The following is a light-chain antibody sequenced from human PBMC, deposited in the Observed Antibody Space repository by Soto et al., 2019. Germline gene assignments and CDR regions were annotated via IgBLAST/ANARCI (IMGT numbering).Light chain of an antibody. Sequence: TASVGDRVNITCRSSHSISNSVAWYQQQPRTAPNVLIYHASKLQSGAPSLFSSRASAKEIGLSSSHLRCNDLTTYYGQHYNDWTFAQGTKVDIK. CDR2: HAS. V-gene: IGKV1-5*01. CDR3: QHYNDWT. J-gene: IGKJ1*01. CDR1: HSISNS.